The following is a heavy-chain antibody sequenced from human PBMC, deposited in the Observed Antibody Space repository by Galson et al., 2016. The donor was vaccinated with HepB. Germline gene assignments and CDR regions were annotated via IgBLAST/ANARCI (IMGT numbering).Heavy chain of an antibody. V-gene: IGHV4-4*02. Sequence: SETLSLTCGVSGDSVTSNQWWSWVRQAPGKGLEWIGEVYHSGNTNFNPSLKSRISMSVDKSMHQFSLKMTSVTAADTAVYYCARGSANFDYWGRGALVTVSS. D-gene: IGHD6-25*01. CDR2: VYHSGNT. J-gene: IGHJ4*02. CDR1: GDSVTSNQW. CDR3: ARGSANFDY.